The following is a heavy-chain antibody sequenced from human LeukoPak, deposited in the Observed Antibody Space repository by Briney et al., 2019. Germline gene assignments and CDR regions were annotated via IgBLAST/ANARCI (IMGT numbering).Heavy chain of an antibody. CDR3: ARCGGITRDAFDI. CDR2: IYHSGST. Sequence: SQTLSLTCAVSGGSISSGGYSWSWLRQPPGKGLEWIGYIYHSGSTYYNPSLKSRVTISVDRSKNQLSLKLSSVTAADTAVYYCARCGGITRDAFDIWGQGTMVTVSS. V-gene: IGHV4-30-2*01. D-gene: IGHD3-10*01. CDR1: GGSISSGGYS. J-gene: IGHJ3*02.